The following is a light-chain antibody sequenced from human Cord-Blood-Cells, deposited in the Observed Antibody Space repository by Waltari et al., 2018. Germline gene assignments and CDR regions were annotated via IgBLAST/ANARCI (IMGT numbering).Light chain of an antibody. CDR1: QSISSY. CDR2: AAS. Sequence: DIQMTQSPTSLSEYVGDRVTITCRASQSISSYLNWYQQKPGKAPKLLIYAASSLQSGVPSRFSGSGSGTDFTLTISSLQPEDFATYYCQQSYSTPRSFGQGTKLEIK. V-gene: IGKV1-39*01. J-gene: IGKJ2*03. CDR3: QQSYSTPRS.